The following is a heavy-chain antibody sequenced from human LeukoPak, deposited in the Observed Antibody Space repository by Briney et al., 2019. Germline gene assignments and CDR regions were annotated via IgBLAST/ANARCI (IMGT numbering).Heavy chain of an antibody. D-gene: IGHD3-10*01. V-gene: IGHV4-34*01. CDR3: ARGVPRITMVRGGAYYYYYMDV. J-gene: IGHJ6*03. CDR2: INHSGST. Sequence: PSETLSLTCAVYGGSFSGYYWSWLRQPPAKGLEWIGEINHSGSTNYNPSLTSRVTISVDTSKNQSSLKLSSVTAADTSVYYCARGVPRITMVRGGAYYYYYMDVWGKGTTVTVSS. CDR1: GGSFSGYY.